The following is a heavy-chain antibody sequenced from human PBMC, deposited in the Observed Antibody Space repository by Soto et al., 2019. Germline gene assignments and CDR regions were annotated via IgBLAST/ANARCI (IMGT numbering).Heavy chain of an antibody. Sequence: AGGSLRLSCAASGFTFSSYAMSWVRQAPGKGLEWVSAISGSGGSTYYADSVKGRFTISRDNSKNTLYLQMNSLRAEDTAVYYCAKDSLFRGGPIDYWGQGTLVTVSS. D-gene: IGHD3-10*01. CDR1: GFTFSSYA. CDR3: AKDSLFRGGPIDY. V-gene: IGHV3-23*01. J-gene: IGHJ4*02. CDR2: ISGSGGST.